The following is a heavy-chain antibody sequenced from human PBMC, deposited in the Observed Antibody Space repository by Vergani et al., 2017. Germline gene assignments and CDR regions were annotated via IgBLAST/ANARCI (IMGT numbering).Heavy chain of an antibody. Sequence: QVQLQESGPRLVRPSQTLSLTCTVSGGPLNTGAYYWSWIRQRAGKGLEWIGRVYTSGLTNYNPSLKSRVTILVDSSKSQLSLKLTSVTAGDTAVYFCARELSYYYGSGSDDYNPYYYGGTDVWGPGTTVTVSS. J-gene: IGHJ6*02. CDR1: GGPLNTGAYY. V-gene: IGHV4-61*02. CDR2: VYTSGLT. CDR3: ARELSYYYGSGSDDYNPYYYGGTDV. D-gene: IGHD3-10*01.